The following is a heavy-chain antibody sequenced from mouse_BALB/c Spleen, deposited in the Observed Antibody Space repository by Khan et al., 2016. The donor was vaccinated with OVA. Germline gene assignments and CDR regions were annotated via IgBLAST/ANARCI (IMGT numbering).Heavy chain of an antibody. CDR2: ISEGGSYM. D-gene: IGHD2-13*01. CDR3: ARGYYGDPFAY. J-gene: IGHJ3*01. V-gene: IGHV5-4*02. CDR1: GFTFSDYY. Sequence: EVQLVESGGGLVKPGGSLKLSCAASGFTFSDYYMYWIRQTPEKRLEWVATISEGGSYMYYADSVKGRLTISRDNAKNNLYLQMSSLKSEAIAMYSCARGYYGDPFAYWGHGTLVTVSA.